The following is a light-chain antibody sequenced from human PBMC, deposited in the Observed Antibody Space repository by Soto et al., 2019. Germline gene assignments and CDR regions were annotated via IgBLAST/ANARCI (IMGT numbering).Light chain of an antibody. V-gene: IGKV3-20*01. J-gene: IGKJ1*01. Sequence: EIVLTQSPGTLSLYPGAIATLSCRASQSVSSNSLAWYQQIPGQAPRLLIYGVSSRAAGIPDRFSGSGSGTDFTLTISRLEPEDFAVYYCQQYGSSGTFGQGTKVDIK. CDR1: QSVSSNS. CDR3: QQYGSSGT. CDR2: GVS.